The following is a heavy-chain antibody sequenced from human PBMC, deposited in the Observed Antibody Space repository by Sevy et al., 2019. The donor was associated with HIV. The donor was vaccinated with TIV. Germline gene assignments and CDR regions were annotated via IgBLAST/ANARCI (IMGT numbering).Heavy chain of an antibody. V-gene: IGHV4-59*01. CDR3: ARGIFSYGYWREFDY. D-gene: IGHD5-18*01. Sequence: SETLSLTCTVSGGSISSFYWNWIRQTPGKGLEWIGYISYSGSTNYNPSLKSRVTISVDTSKNQFSLKLSSVTAADTAVYYCARGIFSYGYWREFDYWGQGNLVTVSS. J-gene: IGHJ4*02. CDR2: ISYSGST. CDR1: GGSISSFY.